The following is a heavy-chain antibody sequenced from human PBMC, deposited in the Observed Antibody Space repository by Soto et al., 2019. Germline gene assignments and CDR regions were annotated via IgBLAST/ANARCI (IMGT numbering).Heavy chain of an antibody. CDR2: ISGYNGDT. Sequence: ASVKVSCKASGYTFTTYGISWVRQAPGQGLEWMGWISGYNGDTIYAQKVQGTVTMTTDTSTRTAYLGLRSLTSDDTAVYFCARAGGCGGNGCYSGVYYYYYMDVWGKGTTVTVSS. J-gene: IGHJ6*03. CDR3: ARAGGCGGNGCYSGVYYYYYMDV. CDR1: GYTFTTYG. D-gene: IGHD2-15*01. V-gene: IGHV1-18*01.